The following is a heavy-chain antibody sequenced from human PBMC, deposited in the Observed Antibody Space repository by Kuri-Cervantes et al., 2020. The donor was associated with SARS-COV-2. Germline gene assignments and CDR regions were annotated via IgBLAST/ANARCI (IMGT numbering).Heavy chain of an antibody. CDR3: ARGAGLGQWLVGDGANWYFDL. V-gene: IGHV3-48*03. Sequence: GESLKISCAASGFTFSSYEMNWVRQAPGKGLEWVSYISSSGSTIYYADSVKGRFTISRDNSKNTLYLQMNSLRAEDTAVYYCARGAGLGQWLVGDGANWYFDLWGRGTLVTVSS. J-gene: IGHJ2*01. CDR1: GFTFSSYE. D-gene: IGHD6-19*01. CDR2: ISSSGSTI.